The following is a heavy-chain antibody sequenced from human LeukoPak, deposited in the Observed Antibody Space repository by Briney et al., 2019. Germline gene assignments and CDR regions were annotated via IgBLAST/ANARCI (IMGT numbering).Heavy chain of an antibody. Sequence: SETLSLNGTGYRCSITDNYWSWIRHPPGQGPEWIGYVYYSGGGTNYNPPLKSRVTMSVDTSKNHFSLKLGSVTAADTAVYYCARGNSSGWYGGFDYWGQGILVTVSS. V-gene: IGHV4-59*01. CDR2: VYYSGGGT. J-gene: IGHJ4*02. D-gene: IGHD6-19*01. CDR1: RCSITDNY. CDR3: ARGNSSGWYGGFDY.